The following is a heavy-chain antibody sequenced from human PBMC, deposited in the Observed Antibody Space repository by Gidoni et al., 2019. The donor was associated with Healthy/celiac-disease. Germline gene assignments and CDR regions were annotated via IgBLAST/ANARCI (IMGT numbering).Heavy chain of an antibody. CDR2: SRSKANSYAT. V-gene: IGHV3-73*01. CDR1: GFTLSGSA. J-gene: IGHJ5*02. Sequence: EVQLVVSGGGLVQPGGSLKLSCAASGFTLSGSAMHWVRQASGNGLEWVGRSRSKANSYATAYAASVKGRFTISRDDSKNTAYLQMNSLKTEDTAVYYCTTTYYDISEPGRNWFDPWGQGTLVTVSS. CDR3: TTTYYDISEPGRNWFDP. D-gene: IGHD3-9*01.